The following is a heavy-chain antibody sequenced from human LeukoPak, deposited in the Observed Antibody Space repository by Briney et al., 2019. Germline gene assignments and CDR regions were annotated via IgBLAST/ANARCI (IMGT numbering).Heavy chain of an antibody. V-gene: IGHV4-38-2*02. Sequence: SETLSLTCTVSGYSISSGYYWGWIRQPPGKGLEWIGSIYHSGSTYYNPSLKSRVTISVDTSKNQFSLKLSSVTAADTAVYYCARGRFHPVDYWGQGALVTVSS. CDR2: IYHSGST. CDR3: ARGRFHPVDY. CDR1: GYSISSGYY. J-gene: IGHJ4*02. D-gene: IGHD2-21*01.